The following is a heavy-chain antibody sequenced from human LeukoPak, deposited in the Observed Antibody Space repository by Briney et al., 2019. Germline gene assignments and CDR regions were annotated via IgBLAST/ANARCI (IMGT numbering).Heavy chain of an antibody. D-gene: IGHD3-22*01. CDR3: ARDGARDSSGFDP. J-gene: IGHJ5*02. V-gene: IGHV3-23*01. CDR2: ISGSGDGI. CDR1: GFTFSSYG. Sequence: PGGSLRLSCAASGFTFSSYGMSWVRQAPGKGLEWVSGISGSGDGIYYADSVKGRFTIPRDNSKNTLYLQMNSLRAEDTAVYYCARDGARDSSGFDPWGQGTLVTVSS.